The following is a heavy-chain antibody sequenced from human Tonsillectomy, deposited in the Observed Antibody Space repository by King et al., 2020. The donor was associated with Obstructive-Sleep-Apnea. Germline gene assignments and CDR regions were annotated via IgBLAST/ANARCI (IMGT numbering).Heavy chain of an antibody. V-gene: IGHV3-74*01. J-gene: IGHJ3*02. D-gene: IGHD1-26*01. CDR2: INIDGSDT. CDR1: EFTFSTYW. Sequence: VQLVESGGGLVQPGGSLRLSCAASEFTFSTYWMHWVRQAPGKGLVWVSRINIDGSDTIYADSVKGRFTISRDNAKNTLYLQMNSLRAEDTAVYYCARIVGVTRTFDIWGQGTMVTVSS. CDR3: ARIVGVTRTFDI.